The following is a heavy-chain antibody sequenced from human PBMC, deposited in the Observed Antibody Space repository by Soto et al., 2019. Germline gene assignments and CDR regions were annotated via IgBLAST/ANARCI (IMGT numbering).Heavy chain of an antibody. J-gene: IGHJ4*02. CDR3: GRWTYYYDGSGYYYGNLIDY. Sequence: EVQLVESGGGLVKPGGSLRLSCAASGFTFSSYSMNWVRQAPGKGLEWVSSISSSRSYIYSADSVKGRFTISRDNAKNLLYLQMNSLRAEVTAVYYYGRWTYYYDGSGYYYGNLIDYWGQGTVVTVSP. CDR1: GFTFSSYS. CDR2: ISSSRSYI. D-gene: IGHD3-22*01. V-gene: IGHV3-21*01.